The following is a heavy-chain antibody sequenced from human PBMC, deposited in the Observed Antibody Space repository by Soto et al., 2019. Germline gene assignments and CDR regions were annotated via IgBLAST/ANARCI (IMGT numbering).Heavy chain of an antibody. CDR3: AKEDLNYGGNSGLYFDY. J-gene: IGHJ4*02. V-gene: IGHV3-23*01. CDR1: GFTFSSYA. Sequence: GGSLRLSCAASGFTFSSYAMSWVRQAPGKGLEWVSAISGSGGSTYYADSVKGRFTISRDNSKITLYLQMNSLRAEDTAVYYCAKEDLNYGGNSGLYFDYWGQGTLVTVSS. CDR2: ISGSGGST. D-gene: IGHD4-17*01.